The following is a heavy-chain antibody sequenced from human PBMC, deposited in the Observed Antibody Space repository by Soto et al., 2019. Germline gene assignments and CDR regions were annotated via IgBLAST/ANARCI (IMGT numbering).Heavy chain of an antibody. J-gene: IGHJ5*02. Sequence: SETLSLTCTVSGGSISSYYWSWIRQPPGKGLEWIGYIYYSGSTNYNPSLKSRVTISVDTSKNQFSLKLSSVTAADTAVYYCARAGRGSGWKIDPWGQGTLVTVS. D-gene: IGHD6-19*01. CDR1: GGSISSYY. CDR3: ARAGRGSGWKIDP. CDR2: IYYSGST. V-gene: IGHV4-59*01.